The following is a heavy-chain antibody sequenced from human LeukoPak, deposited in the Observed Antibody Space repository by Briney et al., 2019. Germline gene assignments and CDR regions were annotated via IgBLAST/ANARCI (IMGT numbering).Heavy chain of an antibody. CDR2: MNPNSGNT. V-gene: IGHV1-8*03. J-gene: IGHJ3*02. Sequence: ASVKVSCKASGYTFTSYDINWVRQATGQGLEWMGWMNPNSGNTGYAQKFQGRVNITRNTSISTAYMELSSLRSEDTAVYYCARSKAKVAFDIWGQGTMVTVSS. CDR3: ARSKAKVAFDI. CDR1: GYTFTSYD. D-gene: IGHD5-18*01.